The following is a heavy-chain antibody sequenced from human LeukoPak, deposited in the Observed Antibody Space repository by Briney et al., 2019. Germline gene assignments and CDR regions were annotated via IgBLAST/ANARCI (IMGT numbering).Heavy chain of an antibody. CDR2: ISGSGGST. Sequence: GGSLRLSCAASGFTFSSYAMSWVRQAPGKGLGWVSAISGSGGSTYYADSVKGRFTISRDNSKNTLYLQMNSLRAEDTAVYYCAKSPIVVVVAASDYWGQGTLVTVSS. CDR3: AKSPIVVVVAASDY. CDR1: GFTFSSYA. V-gene: IGHV3-23*01. J-gene: IGHJ4*02. D-gene: IGHD2-15*01.